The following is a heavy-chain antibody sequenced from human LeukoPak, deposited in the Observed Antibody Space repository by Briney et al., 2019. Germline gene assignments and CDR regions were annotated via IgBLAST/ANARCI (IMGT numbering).Heavy chain of an antibody. V-gene: IGHV4-34*01. J-gene: IGHJ4*02. D-gene: IGHD3-22*01. CDR2: INHSGST. CDR3: ARGQGYYDSSGYL. CDR1: GGSFSGYY. Sequence: PSETLSLTCAVYGGSFSGYYRSWIRQPPGKGLEWIGEINHSGSTNYNPSLKSRVTISVDTSKNQFSLKLSSVTAADTAVYYCARGQGYYDSSGYLWGQGTLVTVSS.